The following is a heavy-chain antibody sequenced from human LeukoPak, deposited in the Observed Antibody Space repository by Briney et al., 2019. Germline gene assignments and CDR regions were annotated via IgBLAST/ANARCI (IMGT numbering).Heavy chain of an antibody. CDR2: INPNSGGT. V-gene: IGHV1-2*02. Sequence: ASVKVSCKASGYTFTGYYMHWVRQAPGHGLEWMGWINPNSGGTNYAQKFQGRVTMTRDTSISTAYMELSRLRSDDTAVYYCARGGLGYCSSTSCYRAWFDPWGQGTLVTVSS. CDR3: ARGGLGYCSSTSCYRAWFDP. CDR1: GYTFTGYY. D-gene: IGHD2-2*01. J-gene: IGHJ5*02.